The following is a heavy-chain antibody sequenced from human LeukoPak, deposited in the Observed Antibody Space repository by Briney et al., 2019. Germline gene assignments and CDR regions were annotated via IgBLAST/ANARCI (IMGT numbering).Heavy chain of an antibody. D-gene: IGHD6-6*01. Sequence: PRGSLRLSCAASGFTFSSYGMHWVRQAPGKGLEWVAFIRYDGSNKYYADSVKGRFTMSRDNAKNSLYLQMNCLRAEDTAVYYCARESFAARWDWGQGTLVTVSS. CDR3: ARESFAARWD. V-gene: IGHV3-30*02. CDR2: IRYDGSNK. CDR1: GFTFSSYG. J-gene: IGHJ4*02.